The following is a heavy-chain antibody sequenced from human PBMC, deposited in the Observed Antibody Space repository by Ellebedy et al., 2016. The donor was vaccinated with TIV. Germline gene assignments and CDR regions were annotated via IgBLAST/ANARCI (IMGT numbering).Heavy chain of an antibody. J-gene: IGHJ6*02. V-gene: IGHV1-69*04. CDR1: GGTFSSYG. D-gene: IGHD2-2*01. CDR2: IIPILGRP. CDR3: ARIMKYQLLGYLGYYYGMDV. Sequence: ASVKVSCKASGGTFSSYGINWVRQAPGQGLEWMGRIIPILGRPDYAQNFQGRVTINADKSTGTPYLELSSLRPEDTAVYYCARIMKYQLLGYLGYYYGMDVWGQGTAVTVSS.